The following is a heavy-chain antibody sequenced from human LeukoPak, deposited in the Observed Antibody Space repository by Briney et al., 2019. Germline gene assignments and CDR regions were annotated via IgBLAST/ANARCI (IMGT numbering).Heavy chain of an antibody. V-gene: IGHV2-5*01. CDR1: GVSLRRRGGG. Sequence: SGPTLANPTRPLTLTCTFCGVSLRRRGGGVAWIRQPPVKGLEWLAIIYWNDDKRYSPSRKSRLTITNDTSKNQVVLTMTNMDPVDTATYYCAHSEAAAGYGFDHWGQGTLVTVSS. CDR2: IYWNDDK. J-gene: IGHJ5*02. D-gene: IGHD6-13*01. CDR3: AHSEAAAGYGFDH.